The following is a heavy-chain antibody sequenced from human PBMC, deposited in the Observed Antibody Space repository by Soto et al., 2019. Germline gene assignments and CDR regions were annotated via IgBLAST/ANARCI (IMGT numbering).Heavy chain of an antibody. CDR1: VGSFSGYY. J-gene: IGHJ4*02. Sequence: SETLSLTYAVDVGSFSGYYVSWIRQSPGKGLEWIVEINHGGSSNYNPSLKSRVTVSVDTSKNQFSLKLSSVTAADTAVYYCARGITTKVVQTDAPDKYYFDSWGRGTLVTVSS. D-gene: IGHD3-22*01. CDR2: INHGGSS. V-gene: IGHV4-34*01. CDR3: ARGITTKVVQTDAPDKYYFDS.